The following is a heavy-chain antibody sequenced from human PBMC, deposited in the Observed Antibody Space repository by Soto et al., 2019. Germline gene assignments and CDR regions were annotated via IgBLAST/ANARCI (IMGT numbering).Heavy chain of an antibody. D-gene: IGHD3-3*02. Sequence: QVQLQESGPGLVKPSGTLSLTCAVSSGSISSSNWWSWVRQPPGKGLEWIGEIYHSGSTNYNPSLESGVTISVDKSKNQFALKLGSVTAADTAVYYCARAKGGIHFTERRDAFDIWGQGTMVTVYS. CDR2: IYHSGST. CDR1: SGSISSSNW. CDR3: ARAKGGIHFTERRDAFDI. V-gene: IGHV4-4*02. J-gene: IGHJ3*02.